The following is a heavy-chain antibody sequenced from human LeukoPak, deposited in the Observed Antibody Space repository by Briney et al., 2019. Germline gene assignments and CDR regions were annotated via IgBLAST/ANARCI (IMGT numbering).Heavy chain of an antibody. Sequence: PGRSLRLSCAASGFTFSSYGMHWVRQAPGKGLEWVAVISYDGSNKYYADSVKGRFTISRDNSKNTLYLQMNSLRAEDTAVYYCARERKERNDGLWDYYDSLVQYFDYWGQGTLVTVSS. CDR3: ARERKERNDGLWDYYDSLVQYFDY. D-gene: IGHD3-22*01. J-gene: IGHJ4*02. V-gene: IGHV3-30*03. CDR2: ISYDGSNK. CDR1: GFTFSSYG.